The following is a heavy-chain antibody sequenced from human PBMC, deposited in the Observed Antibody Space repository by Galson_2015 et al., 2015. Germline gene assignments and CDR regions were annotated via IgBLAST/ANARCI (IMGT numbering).Heavy chain of an antibody. CDR2: IYYSGST. J-gene: IGHJ4*02. V-gene: IGHV4-31*03. Sequence: TLSLTCPVSGGSIRSGGYYWSWIRQHPGKGLEWIGYIYYSGSTYYNPSLKSRVTISVDTSKNQFSLKLSSVTAADTAVYYCARDNGSGGSWGFDYWGQGTLVTVSS. CDR3: ARDNGSGGSWGFDY. CDR1: GGSIRSGGYY. D-gene: IGHD2-15*01.